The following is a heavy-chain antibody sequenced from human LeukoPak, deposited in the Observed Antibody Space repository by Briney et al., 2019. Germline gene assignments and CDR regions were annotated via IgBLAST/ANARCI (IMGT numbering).Heavy chain of an antibody. V-gene: IGHV1-2*06. Sequence: GASVKVSCKASGYTFTGYYMHWVRQAPGQGLEWVGRINPNSGDTNYAQKFQGRVTMTRDTSISTAYMELSRLRSDDTAVYYCARDGTWRWLPFGDYWGQGTLVTVSS. CDR1: GYTFTGYY. CDR3: ARDGTWRWLPFGDY. D-gene: IGHD5-24*01. CDR2: INPNSGDT. J-gene: IGHJ4*02.